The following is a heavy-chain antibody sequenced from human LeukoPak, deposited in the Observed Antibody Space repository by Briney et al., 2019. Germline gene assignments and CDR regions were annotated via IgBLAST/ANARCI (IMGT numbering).Heavy chain of an antibody. J-gene: IGHJ4*02. Sequence: SLRLPCAASGFTFSSYGMHWVRQAPGKGLEWVAVIWYDGSNKYYADSVKGRFTISRDNSKNTLYLQMNSLRAEDTAVYYCAREGAEYYFDYWGQGTLVTVSS. V-gene: IGHV3-33*01. D-gene: IGHD1-26*01. CDR2: IWYDGSNK. CDR3: AREGAEYYFDY. CDR1: GFTFSSYG.